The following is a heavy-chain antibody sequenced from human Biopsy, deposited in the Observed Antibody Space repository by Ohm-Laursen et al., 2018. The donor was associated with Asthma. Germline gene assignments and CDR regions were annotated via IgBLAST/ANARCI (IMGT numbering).Heavy chain of an antibody. V-gene: IGHV4-31*01. D-gene: IGHD5-18*01. CDR1: GASITTSPSY. CDR3: ARNLPGYTYGPFED. J-gene: IGHJ4*02. CDR2: IYYSGET. Sequence: TLSLTCTVSGASITTSPSYWSWLRLLPGKGLEWIGCIYYSGETFFNPSLKNPLFMSLDSSKNQFSLKMTSMTVADTAVYFCARNLPGYTYGPFEDWGQGTLVTVSS.